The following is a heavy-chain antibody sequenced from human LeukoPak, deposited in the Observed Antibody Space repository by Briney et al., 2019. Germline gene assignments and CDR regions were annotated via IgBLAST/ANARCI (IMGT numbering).Heavy chain of an antibody. Sequence: ASVKVSCKASGYTFTTYYMHWVRQAPGQGLEWMGIITPSGGSTSYAQKFQDRVTMTRDMSTSTVYMDLSSLRSEDTAVYYCARDRYASGSYYNPNNCFDPWGQGTLVTVSS. CDR3: ARDRYASGSYYNPNNCFDP. J-gene: IGHJ5*02. V-gene: IGHV1-46*01. D-gene: IGHD3-10*01. CDR1: GYTFTTYY. CDR2: ITPSGGST.